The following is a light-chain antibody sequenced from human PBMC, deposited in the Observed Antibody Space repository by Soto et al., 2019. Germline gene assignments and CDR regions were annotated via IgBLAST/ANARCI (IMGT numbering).Light chain of an antibody. Sequence: DIQMTQSPSSLSASVGDRVTITCRASQSISRYLNWYQQKPGKAPKLLIYATSSLQGGVPSRFSGSGSGTDFTLTIGGLQAEDFATYYCQQSYSTPRTFGGGTQVDI. V-gene: IGKV1-39*01. CDR2: ATS. CDR1: QSISRY. CDR3: QQSYSTPRT. J-gene: IGKJ4*01.